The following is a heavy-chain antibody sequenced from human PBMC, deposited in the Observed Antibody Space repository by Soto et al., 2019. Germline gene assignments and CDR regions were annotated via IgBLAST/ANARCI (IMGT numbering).Heavy chain of an antibody. CDR2: INIYGGGT. D-gene: IGHD3-22*01. CDR3: ARALYYYDNSGLAF. J-gene: IGHJ4*02. V-gene: IGHV1-18*01. CDR1: GYTFTSYG. Sequence: QVHLEQSGPEVKKPGASVKVSCKASGYTFTSYGISWVRLAPGQGLEWMGWINIYGGGTNYAQKYQDRVTMTRDTSTNTVYLEMRSLTSDDTAIYYCARALYYYDNSGLAFWGQGTLVTDSS.